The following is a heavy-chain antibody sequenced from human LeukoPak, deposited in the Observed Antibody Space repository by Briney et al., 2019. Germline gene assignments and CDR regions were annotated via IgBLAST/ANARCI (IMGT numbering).Heavy chain of an antibody. CDR3: ARHRIDASHYYMDV. CDR1: GFTFSSYS. J-gene: IGHJ6*03. D-gene: IGHD2/OR15-2a*01. CDR2: ISSSSSYI. V-gene: IGHV3-21*01. Sequence: PGGSLRLSCAASGFTFSSYSMNWVRQAPGKGLEWVSSISSSSSYIYYADSVKGRFTISRDNAKNSLYLQMNSLRAEDTAVYYCARHRIDASHYYMDVWGKGTTVTISS.